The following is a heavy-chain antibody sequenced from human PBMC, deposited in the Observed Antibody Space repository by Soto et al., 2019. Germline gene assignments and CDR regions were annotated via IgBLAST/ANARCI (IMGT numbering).Heavy chain of an antibody. CDR2: ISSSSSYI. V-gene: IGHV3-21*01. J-gene: IGHJ6*02. D-gene: IGHD6-6*01. CDR3: ARDIPRQYSPSYGMDV. CDR1: GFTFSSYS. Sequence: GGSLRLSCAASGFTFSSYSMNWVRQAPGKGLEWVSSISSSSSYIYYADSVKGRFTISRDNAKNSLYLQMNSLRAEDTAVYYCARDIPRQYSPSYGMDVWGQGTTVTVSS.